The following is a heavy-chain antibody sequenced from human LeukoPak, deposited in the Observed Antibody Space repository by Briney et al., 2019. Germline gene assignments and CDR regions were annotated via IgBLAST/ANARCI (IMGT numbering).Heavy chain of an antibody. J-gene: IGHJ4*02. CDR3: ARSYYYDSSGYYYVY. Sequence: ASVKVSCKASGYTFTSYGISWVRQAPGQGLEWMGWISAYNCNTNYAQKLQGRVTMTTDTSTSTAYMELRSLRSDDTAVYYCARSYYYDSSGYYYVYWGQGTLVTVSS. V-gene: IGHV1-18*01. CDR1: GYTFTSYG. CDR2: ISAYNCNT. D-gene: IGHD3-22*01.